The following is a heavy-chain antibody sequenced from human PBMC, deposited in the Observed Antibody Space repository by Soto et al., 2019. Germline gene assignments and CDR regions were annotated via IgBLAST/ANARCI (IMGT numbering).Heavy chain of an antibody. Sequence: EVQLLESGGGLVQPGGSLRLSCVASGFTFNNYGMTWVRQAPGKGLEWVSGTTVSGGETYYADSVRGRFTISRDNSKSTLLLQMNSLRAEDTAGYYCGKGGTGDVGDHWGQGTLVTVSS. CDR3: GKGGTGDVGDH. D-gene: IGHD3-16*01. V-gene: IGHV3-23*01. J-gene: IGHJ4*02. CDR2: TTVSGGET. CDR1: GFTFNNYG.